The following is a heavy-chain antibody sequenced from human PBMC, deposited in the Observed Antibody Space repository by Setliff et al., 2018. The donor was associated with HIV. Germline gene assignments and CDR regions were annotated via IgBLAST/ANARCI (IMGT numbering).Heavy chain of an antibody. Sequence: ASVKVSCKASGYTFTSYYMHWVRQAPGQGLEWMGIINPSGGSTNYAQKFQGRVTMTRDTSTSTVYMELSGLRSEDTAVYYCAREARYQDRYYYYMDVWGKGTTVTVSS. D-gene: IGHD1-20*01. CDR3: AREARYQDRYYYYMDV. CDR1: GYTFTSYY. CDR2: INPSGGST. J-gene: IGHJ6*03. V-gene: IGHV1-46*03.